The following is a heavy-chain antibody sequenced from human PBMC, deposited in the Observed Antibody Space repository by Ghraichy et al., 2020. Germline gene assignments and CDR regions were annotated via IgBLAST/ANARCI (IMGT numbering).Heavy chain of an antibody. CDR2: IKQDANER. CDR3: RLSTSDY. CDR1: GFPFSDFR. D-gene: IGHD5-12*01. J-gene: IGHJ4*02. Sequence: GESLNISCAASGFPFSDFRMSWVRQAPGKGLEWVANIKQDANERYYADSVKGRFIISRDNAKSSVYLQMNSLRVEDTAVYYCRLSTSDYWGQGARVTVSS. V-gene: IGHV3-7*01.